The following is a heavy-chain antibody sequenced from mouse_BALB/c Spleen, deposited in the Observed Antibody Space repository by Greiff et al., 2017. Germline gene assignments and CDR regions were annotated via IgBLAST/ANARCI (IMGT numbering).Heavy chain of an antibody. D-gene: IGHD2-3*01. J-gene: IGHJ3*01. V-gene: IGHV14-3*02. CDR2: IDPANGNT. CDR3: ARGGGYYEGFAY. CDR1: GFNIKDTY. Sequence: EVQGVESGAELVKPGASVKLSCTASGFNIKDTYMHWVKQRPEQGLEWIGRIDPANGNTKYDPKFQGKATITADTSSNTAYLQLSSLTSEDTAVYYCARGGGYYEGFAYWGQGTLVTVSA.